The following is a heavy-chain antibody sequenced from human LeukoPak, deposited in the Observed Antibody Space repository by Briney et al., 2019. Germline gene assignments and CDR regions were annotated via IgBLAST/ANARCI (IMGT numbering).Heavy chain of an antibody. V-gene: IGHV3-7*01. CDR1: GFTFRTYW. CDR3: ARDGGTAGAFDI. CDR2: VNQYGSEK. D-gene: IGHD2-15*01. J-gene: IGHJ3*02. Sequence: GGSLRLSCAASGFTFRTYWMSWVRQAPGQGLEWVAKVNQYGSEKYYVDSVKGRFTISRDNAKNSLYLQMNSLRDEDTAVYYCARDGGTAGAFDIWGQGTMVTVS.